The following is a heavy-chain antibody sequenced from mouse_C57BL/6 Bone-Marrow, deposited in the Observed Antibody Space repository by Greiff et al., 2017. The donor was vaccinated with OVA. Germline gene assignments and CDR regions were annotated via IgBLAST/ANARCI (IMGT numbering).Heavy chain of an antibody. J-gene: IGHJ2*01. Sequence: QVQLQQPGAELVKPGASVKLSCKASGYTFTSYWMHWVKQRPGQGLEWIGMIHPNSGSTNYNEKFKSKATLTVDKSSSTAYMQLSSLTSEDSAVYYCASPHGYYPYFYYWGQGTTLTVSS. CDR1: GYTFTSYW. CDR2: IHPNSGST. D-gene: IGHD2-3*01. CDR3: ASPHGYYPYFYY. V-gene: IGHV1-64*01.